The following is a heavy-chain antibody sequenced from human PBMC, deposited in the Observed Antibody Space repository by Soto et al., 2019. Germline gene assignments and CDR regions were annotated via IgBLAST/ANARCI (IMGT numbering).Heavy chain of an antibody. D-gene: IGHD4-4*01. CDR2: IYYSGST. Sequence: PSDTLSLTCTVSGGSISSSSYYWGWIRQPPGKGLEWIGSIYYSGSTYYNPSLKSRVTISVDTSKNQFSLKLSSVTAADTAVYYCARLVTVTSPKTHPHFDYWGQGTLVTVSS. V-gene: IGHV4-39*01. CDR3: ARLVTVTSPKTHPHFDY. J-gene: IGHJ4*02. CDR1: GGSISSSSYY.